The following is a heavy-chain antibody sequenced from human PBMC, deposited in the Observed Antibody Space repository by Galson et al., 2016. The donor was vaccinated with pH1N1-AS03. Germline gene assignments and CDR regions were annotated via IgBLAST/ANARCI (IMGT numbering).Heavy chain of an antibody. V-gene: IGHV3-11*01. Sequence: SLRLSCAASGFSLTDSYINWIRQAPGKGLAWVAHIRSGGEAIFYADPVKGRFTTSMDNAKSSAYLQIHSLTADHTAVYYCGTTDGYNSYFDYWGQGTLVTVSP. CDR1: GFSLTDSY. J-gene: IGHJ4*02. D-gene: IGHD5-24*01. CDR3: GTTDGYNSYFDY. CDR2: IRSGGEAI.